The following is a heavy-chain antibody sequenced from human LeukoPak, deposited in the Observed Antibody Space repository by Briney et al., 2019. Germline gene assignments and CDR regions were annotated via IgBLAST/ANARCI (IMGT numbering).Heavy chain of an antibody. J-gene: IGHJ3*02. V-gene: IGHV1-8*03. CDR3: ARGGGVGSLSSSTGAFDI. Sequence: GASVKVSCKASGYTFTSYDINWVRQATGQGLEWMGWMNPNSGNTGYAQKFQGRVTFTRNTSISTAYMDLSSLRSEDTAVYYCARGGGVGSLSSSTGAFDIWGQGTMVTVSS. CDR2: MNPNSGNT. D-gene: IGHD6-6*01. CDR1: GYTFTSYD.